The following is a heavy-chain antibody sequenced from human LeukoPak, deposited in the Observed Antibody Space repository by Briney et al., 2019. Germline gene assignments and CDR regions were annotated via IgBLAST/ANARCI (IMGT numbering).Heavy chain of an antibody. Sequence: GGSLRLSCAASGFTFSSYSMNWVRQAPGKGLEWVSSISSSSSYIYYADSVKGRFTISRDNAENSLYLQMNSLRAEDTAVYYCARDRSTVGATFAYFDYWGQGTLVTVSS. CDR3: ARDRSTVGATFAYFDY. D-gene: IGHD1-26*01. CDR1: GFTFSSYS. V-gene: IGHV3-21*01. J-gene: IGHJ4*02. CDR2: ISSSSSYI.